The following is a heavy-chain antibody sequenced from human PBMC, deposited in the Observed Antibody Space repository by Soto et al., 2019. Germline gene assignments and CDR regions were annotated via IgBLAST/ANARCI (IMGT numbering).Heavy chain of an antibody. CDR3: ARVRSELGYCSGGSCLPYYYGMDV. CDR2: IGTYNGDT. CDR1: GYTFTSYG. V-gene: IGHV1-18*01. J-gene: IGHJ6*02. Sequence: QVQLVQSGAEVKKPGASVKVSCKASGYTFTSYGISWVRQAPGQGLGWMGWIGTYNGDTNYAQRFQGRVTMTTDTSTSTVYMELRSLRSDDTAVYYCARVRSELGYCSGGSCLPYYYGMDVWGQGTTVTVSS. D-gene: IGHD2-15*01.